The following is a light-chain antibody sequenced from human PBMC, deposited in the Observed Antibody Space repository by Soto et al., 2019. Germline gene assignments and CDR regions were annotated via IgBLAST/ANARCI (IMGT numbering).Light chain of an antibody. CDR2: GTS. CDR1: QSVDTKY. V-gene: IGKV3-20*01. J-gene: IGKJ4*01. CDR3: QQYGASPLT. Sequence: EIVLTQSPATLSLSPGETATLSCRTSQSVDTKYLAWYQQKPGQAPRLLIYGTSRRAPASPDRISGSGSGTDFTLTISRLEPEDFAVYYCQQYGASPLTFGGGTKVDIK.